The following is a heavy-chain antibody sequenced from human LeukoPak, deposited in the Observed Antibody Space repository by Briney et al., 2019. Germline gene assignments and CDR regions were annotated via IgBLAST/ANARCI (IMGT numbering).Heavy chain of an antibody. Sequence: ASVKVSCKASGYTFTSYDINWVRQATGQGLEWMGWMNPNSGNTGYAQKFQGRVTMTRNTSISTAYMELSRLRSDDTAVYYCARDPYCSSTSCYHGYWGQGTLVTVSS. V-gene: IGHV1-8*01. J-gene: IGHJ4*02. CDR3: ARDPYCSSTSCYHGY. CDR1: GYTFTSYD. D-gene: IGHD2-2*01. CDR2: MNPNSGNT.